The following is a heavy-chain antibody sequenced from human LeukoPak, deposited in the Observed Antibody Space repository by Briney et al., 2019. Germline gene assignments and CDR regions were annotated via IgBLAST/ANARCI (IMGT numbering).Heavy chain of an antibody. D-gene: IGHD3-22*01. Sequence: SVKVSCKASGGTFSSYAISWVRQAPGPGLEWMGGIIPIFGTANYAQKFQGRVSITADGSTSTAFMELSSLRSEDTAVYYCAREWGLESSGYYYAYWGQGTLVTVSS. CDR1: GGTFSSYA. CDR3: AREWGLESSGYYYAY. CDR2: IIPIFGTA. J-gene: IGHJ4*02. V-gene: IGHV1-69*13.